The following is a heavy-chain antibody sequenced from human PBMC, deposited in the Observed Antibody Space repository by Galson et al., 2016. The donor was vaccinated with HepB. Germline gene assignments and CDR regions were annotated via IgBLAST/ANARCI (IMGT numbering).Heavy chain of an antibody. J-gene: IGHJ3*02. Sequence: SLRLSCAASGFRFSEHYMDWVRQAPGKGLEWVGRTRNKVNSYTTEYAASVKGRFTISRDDSKNSLYLQMNSLKTEDTALYYCARPSGKYSGGFDIWGQGTRVTV. V-gene: IGHV3-72*01. CDR1: GFRFSEHY. D-gene: IGHD2/OR15-2a*01. CDR3: ARPSGKYSGGFDI. CDR2: TRNKVNSYTT.